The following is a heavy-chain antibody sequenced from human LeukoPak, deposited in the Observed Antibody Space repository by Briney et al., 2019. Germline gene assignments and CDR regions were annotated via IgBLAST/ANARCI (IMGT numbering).Heavy chain of an antibody. J-gene: IGHJ6*02. CDR2: ISGSGGST. V-gene: IGHV3-23*01. Sequence: GGSLRLSCAASGFTFSSYAMSWVRQAPGKWLEWVSAISGSGGSTYYADSVKGRFTISRDNSKNTLYLQMNSLRAEDTAVYYCAKEMEFGVVTNQHYYYYYGMDVWGQGTTVTVSS. D-gene: IGHD3-3*01. CDR3: AKEMEFGVVTNQHYYYYYGMDV. CDR1: GFTFSSYA.